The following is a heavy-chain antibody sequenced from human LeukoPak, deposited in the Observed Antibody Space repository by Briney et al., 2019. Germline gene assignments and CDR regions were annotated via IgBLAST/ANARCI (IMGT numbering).Heavy chain of an antibody. CDR3: ARLSGYDFWSGYPYFHAFDI. J-gene: IGHJ3*02. Sequence: SETLSLTCTVSGGSISSSSYYWGWIRQPPGKGLEWIGSIYYSGSTYYNPSLKSRVTISVDTSKNQFSLKLSSVTAADTAVYYCARLSGYDFWSGYPYFHAFDIWGQGTMVTVSS. D-gene: IGHD3-3*01. V-gene: IGHV4-39*01. CDR1: GGSISSSSYY. CDR2: IYYSGST.